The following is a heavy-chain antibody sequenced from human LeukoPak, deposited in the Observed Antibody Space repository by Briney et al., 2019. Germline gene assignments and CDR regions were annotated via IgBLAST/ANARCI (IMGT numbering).Heavy chain of an antibody. CDR3: AKDFPPMNYYDSSGYSNY. CDR2: ISGSGGST. D-gene: IGHD3-22*01. CDR1: GLPITSQY. Sequence: PGGSLRLSCAASGLPITSQYMHWVRHAPGKGPEWVSAISGSGGSTYYADSVKGRFTISRDNSKNTLYLQMNSLRAEDTAVYYCAKDFPPMNYYDSSGYSNYWGQGTLVTVSS. J-gene: IGHJ4*02. V-gene: IGHV3-23*01.